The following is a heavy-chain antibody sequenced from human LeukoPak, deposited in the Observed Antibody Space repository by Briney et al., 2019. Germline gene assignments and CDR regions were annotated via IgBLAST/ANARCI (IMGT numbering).Heavy chain of an antibody. CDR1: GYTFTGYY. V-gene: IGHV1-2*02. D-gene: IGHD1-7*01. CDR3: ARGPFPPLELLADYYYYYYGMDV. J-gene: IGHJ6*02. Sequence: AASVKVSCKASGYTFTGYYMHWVRQAPGQGLEWMGWINPNSGGTNCAQKFQGRVTMTRDTSISTAYMELSRLRSDDAAVYYCARGPFPPLELLADYYYYYYGMDVWGQGTTVTVSS. CDR2: INPNSGGT.